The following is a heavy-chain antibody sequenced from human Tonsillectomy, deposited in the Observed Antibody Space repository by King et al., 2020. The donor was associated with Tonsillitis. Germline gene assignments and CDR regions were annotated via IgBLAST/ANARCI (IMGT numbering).Heavy chain of an antibody. Sequence: VQLVESGGGLVQPGRSLRLSCAASGFTFDDYAMHWVRQAPGKGLEWVSGLSWNSGSIGYADSVKGRFTISRDNAKNSLYLQMNSLRPEDTALYYCAKDLTAAANTGNYYGLDLWGQGTTVTVSS. CDR3: AKDLTAAANTGNYYGLDL. CDR2: LSWNSGSI. V-gene: IGHV3-9*01. J-gene: IGHJ6*02. D-gene: IGHD6-13*01. CDR1: GFTFDDYA.